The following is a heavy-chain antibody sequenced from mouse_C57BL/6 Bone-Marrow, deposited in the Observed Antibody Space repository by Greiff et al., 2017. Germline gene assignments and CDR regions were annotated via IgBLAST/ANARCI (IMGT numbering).Heavy chain of an antibody. Sequence: QVQLKESGAELVRPGTSVKMSCKASGYTFTNYWIGWAKQRPGHGLEWIGDIYPGGGYTNYNEKFKGKATLTADKSSSTAYMQFSSLTSEDSAIYYCARSGYYSFAYWGQGTLVTVSA. CDR3: ARSGYYSFAY. V-gene: IGHV1-63*01. D-gene: IGHD2-3*01. CDR2: IYPGGGYT. J-gene: IGHJ3*01. CDR1: GYTFTNYW.